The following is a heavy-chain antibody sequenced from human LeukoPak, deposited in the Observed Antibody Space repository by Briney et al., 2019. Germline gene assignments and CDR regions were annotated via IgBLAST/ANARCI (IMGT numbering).Heavy chain of an antibody. CDR3: ARPLTQYYDILTGYDY. D-gene: IGHD3-9*01. J-gene: IGHJ4*02. V-gene: IGHV3-21*01. CDR2: ISSSSSYI. Sequence: GGSLRLSCAASGFTFSSYGMNWVRQAPGKGLEWASSISSSSSYIYYADSVKGRFTISRDNAKNSLYLQMNSLRAEDTAVYYCARPLTQYYDILTGYDYWGQGTLVTVSS. CDR1: GFTFSSYG.